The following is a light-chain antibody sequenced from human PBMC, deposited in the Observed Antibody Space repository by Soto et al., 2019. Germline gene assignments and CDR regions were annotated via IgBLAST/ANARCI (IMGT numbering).Light chain of an antibody. J-gene: IGKJ5*01. Sequence: DIVMTQSPGSLAVSLGAMATINVKSSHSRLYTSNNKNYLAWYQQKPGQPPKXXIVWASTRASGVPDRFSGSGSGTDFNLSIGSLQAEDVAVYYCQQYYHAPITFGQGTRLEIK. V-gene: IGKV4-1*01. CDR3: QQYYHAPIT. CDR1: HSRLYTSNNKNY. CDR2: WAS.